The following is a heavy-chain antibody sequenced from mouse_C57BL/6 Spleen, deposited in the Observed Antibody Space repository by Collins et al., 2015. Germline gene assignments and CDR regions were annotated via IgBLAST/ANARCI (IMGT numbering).Heavy chain of an antibody. CDR2: ISYSDST. V-gene: IGHV3-2*02. Sequence: DVQLQESGPGLVKPSQSLSLTCTVTGYSITSDYAWNWIRQFPGNKLEWMGYISYSDSTSYNPSLKSRISITRDTSKNQFFLQLNSVTTEDTATYYCARWPYYAMDYWGQGTSVTVSS. CDR1: GYSITSDYA. J-gene: IGHJ4*01. CDR3: ARWPYYAMDY.